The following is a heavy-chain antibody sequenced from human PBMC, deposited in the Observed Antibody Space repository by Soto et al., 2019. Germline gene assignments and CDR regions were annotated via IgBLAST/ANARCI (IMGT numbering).Heavy chain of an antibody. CDR3: AREGGGMVRSMDV. V-gene: IGHV3-30-3*01. J-gene: IGHJ6*02. CDR1: GFTFSSYA. D-gene: IGHD3-10*01. CDR2: ISYDGSNK. Sequence: QVQLVESGGGVVQPGRSLRLSCAASGFTFSSYAMHWVRQDPGKGLEWVAVISYDGSNKYYADSVKGRFTISRDNSKNTLYVQMNSLRAEDTAVYYCAREGGGMVRSMDVWGQGTTVTVSS.